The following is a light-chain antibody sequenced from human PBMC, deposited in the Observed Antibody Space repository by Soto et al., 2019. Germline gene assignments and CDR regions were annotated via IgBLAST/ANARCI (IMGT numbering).Light chain of an antibody. CDR1: QSVNTN. J-gene: IGKJ4*01. CDR3: QQHSNWPLT. CDR2: DVS. V-gene: IGKV3-15*01. Sequence: EIVMTQSPGTLSVSPGERVTLSCRASQSVNTNLAWYQQKPGQAPRLLIYDVSTRATGIPARFSGSGSGTEFTLTISSLQSEDSAVYYCQQHSNWPLTFGGGTKVERK.